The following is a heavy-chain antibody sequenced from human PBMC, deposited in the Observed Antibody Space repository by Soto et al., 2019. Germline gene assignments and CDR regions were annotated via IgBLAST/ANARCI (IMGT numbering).Heavy chain of an antibody. CDR2: MNPNSGNT. CDR3: ARGLITMVRGVISNWFDP. CDR1: GYTFTSYD. J-gene: IGHJ5*02. D-gene: IGHD3-10*01. V-gene: IGHV1-8*01. Sequence: ASVKVSCKASGYTFTSYDINWVRQATGQGLEWMGWMNPNSGNTGYAQKFQGRVTMTRNTSISTAYMELSSLRSEDTAVYYCARGLITMVRGVISNWFDPWGQGTLVTVSS.